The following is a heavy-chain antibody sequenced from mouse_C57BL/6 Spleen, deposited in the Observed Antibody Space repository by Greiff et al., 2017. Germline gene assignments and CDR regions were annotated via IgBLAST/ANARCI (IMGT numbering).Heavy chain of an antibody. CDR2: INPNNGGT. CDR1: GYTFTDYY. V-gene: IGHV1-26*01. CDR3: VRNYVSYWYFDV. Sequence: EVQLQQSGPELVKPGASVKISCKASGYTFTDYYMNWVKQSHGKSLEWIGDINPNNGGTSYNQKFKGKATLTVDKSSSTAYMELRSLTSEDSAVYYCVRNYVSYWYFDVWGTGTTVTVSS. J-gene: IGHJ1*03. D-gene: IGHD2-1*01.